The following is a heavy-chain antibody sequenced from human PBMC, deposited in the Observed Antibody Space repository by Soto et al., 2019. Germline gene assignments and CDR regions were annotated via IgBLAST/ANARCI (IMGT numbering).Heavy chain of an antibody. CDR2: MYYSGTT. CDR1: GASITTKS. D-gene: IGHD6-13*01. CDR3: ARGLSWSPYFDL. J-gene: IGHJ4*02. Sequence: QVQLQESGPGLVKPSETLSLTCTVSGASITTKSWNWVRQSPGKGLEWIGYMYYSGTTNYNPSLKSRVTISIDTSKNQISLNLTSVTAADTAIYYCARGLSWSPYFDLWGQGTRVTVSS. V-gene: IGHV4-59*01.